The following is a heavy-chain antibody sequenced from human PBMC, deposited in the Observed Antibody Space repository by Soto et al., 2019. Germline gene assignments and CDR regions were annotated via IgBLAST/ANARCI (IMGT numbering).Heavy chain of an antibody. CDR1: GGSISSGGSY. V-gene: IGHV4-31*03. CDR2: IYYSGST. CDR3: ARESITIFGVVSPDAFDI. Sequence: TLSLTCTVSGGSISSGGSYCSWIRQHPGKGLEWIGYIYYSGSTYYNPSLKSRVTISVDTSKNQFSLKLSSVTAADTAVYYCARESITIFGVVSPDAFDIWGQGTMVTVSS. D-gene: IGHD3-3*01. J-gene: IGHJ3*02.